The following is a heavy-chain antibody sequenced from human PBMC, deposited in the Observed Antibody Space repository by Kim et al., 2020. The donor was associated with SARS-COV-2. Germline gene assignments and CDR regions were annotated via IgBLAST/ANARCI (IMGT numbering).Heavy chain of an antibody. D-gene: IGHD4-4*01. Sequence: GGSLRLSCAASGFTFSSYGMHWVRQAPGKGLEWVAVISYDGSNKYYADSVKGRFTISRDNSKNTLYLQMNSLRAEDTAVYYCAKGRRRSRDGYSLTWATDAFDIWGQGTMVTVSS. CDR1: GFTFSSYG. CDR3: AKGRRRSRDGYSLTWATDAFDI. CDR2: ISYDGSNK. J-gene: IGHJ3*02. V-gene: IGHV3-30*18.